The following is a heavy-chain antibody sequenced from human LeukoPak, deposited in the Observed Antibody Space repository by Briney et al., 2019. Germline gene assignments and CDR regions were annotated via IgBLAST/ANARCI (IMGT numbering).Heavy chain of an antibody. CDR1: GFTFSSYA. J-gene: IGHJ4*02. V-gene: IGHV3-23*01. D-gene: IGHD6-6*01. Sequence: GGSLRLSCAASGFTFSSYAMSWVRQAPGKGLEWVSAISGSGGSTYYADSVKGRFTISRDNSKNMLYLQMNSLRAEDTAVCHCAKDRDEYSTSSGNLDYWGQGTLVTVSS. CDR3: AKDRDEYSTSSGNLDY. CDR2: ISGSGGST.